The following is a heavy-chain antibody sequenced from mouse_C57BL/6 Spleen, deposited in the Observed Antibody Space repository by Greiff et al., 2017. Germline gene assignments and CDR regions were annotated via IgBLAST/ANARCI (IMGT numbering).Heavy chain of an antibody. D-gene: IGHD2-2*01. CDR2: IHPNSGST. V-gene: IGHV1-64*01. CDR1: GYTFTSYW. Sequence: VQLQQPGAELVKPGASVQLSCKASGYTFTSYWMHWVKQRPGQGLEWIGMIHPNSGSTNYNEKFKSKATLTVDKSSSTAYMQLSSLTSEDSAVDYCARCGYDVDDFDYWGQGTTLTVSS. J-gene: IGHJ2*01. CDR3: ARCGYDVDDFDY.